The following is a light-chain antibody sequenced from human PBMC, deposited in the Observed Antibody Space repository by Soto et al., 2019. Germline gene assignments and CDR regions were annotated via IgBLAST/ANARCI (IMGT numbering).Light chain of an antibody. CDR3: QQSYSTPRT. CDR1: QDIRSY. Sequence: DIEMTQSPFPPAASVGDEVTITLRTSQDIRSYLNWYQQRPGKAPKLLIYATSSLQSGVPSRFSGSGSGTDFALTISSLQPEDFATYYCQQSYSTPRTFGQGTKVDIK. J-gene: IGKJ2*01. V-gene: IGKV1-39*01. CDR2: ATS.